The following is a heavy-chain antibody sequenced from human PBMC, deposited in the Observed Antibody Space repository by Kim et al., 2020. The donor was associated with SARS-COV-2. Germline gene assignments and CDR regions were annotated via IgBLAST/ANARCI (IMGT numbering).Heavy chain of an antibody. D-gene: IGHD3-9*01. J-gene: IGHJ4*02. V-gene: IGHV3-49*02. CDR3: LGNYDILTGYYY. Sequence: EYAASVKGRFTISRDDSKSIAYLQMNSLKTEDTGVYYCLGNYDILTGYYYWGQGTLVTVSS.